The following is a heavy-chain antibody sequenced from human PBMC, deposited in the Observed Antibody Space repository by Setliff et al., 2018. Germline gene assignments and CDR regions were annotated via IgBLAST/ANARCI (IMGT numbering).Heavy chain of an antibody. J-gene: IGHJ4*02. V-gene: IGHV4-4*07. D-gene: IGHD3-22*01. CDR3: ARESRYYYDNLGTLDY. CDR2: IYTSGST. CDR1: GGSISSYY. Sequence: PSETLSLTCTVSGGSISSYYWSWIRQPAGKGLEWTGRIYTSGSTNYNPSLKSRVTMSVDTSKNQFSLKLSSVTAADTAVYYCARESRYYYDNLGTLDYWGQGTLVTVS.